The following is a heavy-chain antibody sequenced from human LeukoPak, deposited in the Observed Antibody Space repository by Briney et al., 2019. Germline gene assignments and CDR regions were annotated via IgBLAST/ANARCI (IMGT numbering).Heavy chain of an antibody. CDR2: TVPL. Sequence: ASVTVSCKASGGTFIGYAVIWVRQAPGQGLEWMGGTVPLKYAQKFQGRVTFTTDESTSTAFMALSSLTSQDTAVYFCARAPYGVYSGDYYSYYMDVWGKGTTVTVSS. V-gene: IGHV1-69*05. J-gene: IGHJ6*03. CDR1: GGTFIGYA. CDR3: ARAPYGVYSGDYYSYYMDV. D-gene: IGHD4/OR15-4a*01.